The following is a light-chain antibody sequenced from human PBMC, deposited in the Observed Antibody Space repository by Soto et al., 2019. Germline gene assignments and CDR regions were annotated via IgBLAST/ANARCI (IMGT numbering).Light chain of an antibody. J-gene: IGKJ4*01. CDR1: QSVSSN. CDR3: QQYNKWPLT. CDR2: GSS. V-gene: IGKV3-15*01. Sequence: EIVMTQSPATLSVSPGERATLSCRASQSVSSNLAWYQQKPGQAPRLLIYGSSTRATGIPARFSGSGSGTESTLTISSLQSEDVAVYYCQQYNKWPLTFGGGTKVEI.